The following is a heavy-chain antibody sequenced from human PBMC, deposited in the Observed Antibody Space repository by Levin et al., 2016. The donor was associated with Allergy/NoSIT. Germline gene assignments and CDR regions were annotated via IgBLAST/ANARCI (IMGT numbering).Heavy chain of an antibody. V-gene: IGHV2-5*02. J-gene: IGHJ4*02. CDR2: IYWDDDK. CDR3: VHYGSGSFDY. D-gene: IGHD3-10*01. Sequence: WIRQPPGKALEWLTLIYWDDDKRYSPSLKSRLTITKDTSRNQVVLTMTNMDPVDTATYHCVHYGSGSFDYWGQGTLVTVSS.